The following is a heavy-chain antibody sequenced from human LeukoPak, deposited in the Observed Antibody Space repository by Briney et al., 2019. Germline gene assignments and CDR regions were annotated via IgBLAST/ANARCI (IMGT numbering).Heavy chain of an antibody. CDR2: MNPNSGST. Sequence: GAPLKVSCKASGYTFTSYDICWVRQAPEQGVEWMGWMNPNSGSTGYAQKFQGRVTMTRNTSVSTAYMEVSSLRSEDTAVYYCARGYCSDGSCYSQFEFWGQGTLVTVSS. V-gene: IGHV1-8*01. J-gene: IGHJ4*02. CDR1: GYTFTSYD. CDR3: ARGYCSDGSCYSQFEF. D-gene: IGHD2-15*01.